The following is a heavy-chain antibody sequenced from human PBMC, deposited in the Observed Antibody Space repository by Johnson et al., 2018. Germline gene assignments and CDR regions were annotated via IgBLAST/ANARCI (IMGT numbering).Heavy chain of an antibody. D-gene: IGHD2-15*01. CDR1: GGSISSYY. Sequence: QVQLQESGPGLVKPSETLSLTCTVSGGSISSYYWSWIRQPPGKGLEWIGYIYYSGSTNYNPSLKSRVTISVDTSKNQFSLKLSSVTAADTAVYYCARGCSGGSCYLYYDYYYMDVWGKGTTVTVSS. CDR3: ARGCSGGSCYLYYDYYYMDV. J-gene: IGHJ6*03. V-gene: IGHV4-59*01. CDR2: IYYSGST.